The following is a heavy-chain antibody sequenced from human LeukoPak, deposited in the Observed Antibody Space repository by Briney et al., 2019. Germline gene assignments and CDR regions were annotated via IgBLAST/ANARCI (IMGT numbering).Heavy chain of an antibody. CDR1: GDSVSSNSAN. V-gene: IGHV6-1*01. Sequence: SQTLSLTCAISGDSVSSNSANWSWIRQSPSRGLEWLGRTYYRSRWYTDYAVSVKSRITINPDTSKNQFSLQLNSVTPEDTAVYYCARQWSGSFDIWGQGTMVTVSS. CDR2: TYYRSRWYT. CDR3: ARQWSGSFDI. J-gene: IGHJ3*02. D-gene: IGHD2-15*01.